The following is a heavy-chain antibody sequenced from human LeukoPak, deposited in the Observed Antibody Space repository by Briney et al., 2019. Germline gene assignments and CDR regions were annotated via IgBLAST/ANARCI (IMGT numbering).Heavy chain of an antibody. Sequence: GGSLRLSCAASGFTFSDYYMSWIRQAPGKGLEWVSYIGNSGSTIYYADSVRGRFTISRDNAKNSLYLQMNSLRAEDTAVYYRARDRWSNYIFDPWGQGTLVTVSS. CDR3: ARDRWSNYIFDP. V-gene: IGHV3-11*01. D-gene: IGHD4-11*01. J-gene: IGHJ5*02. CDR1: GFTFSDYY. CDR2: IGNSGSTI.